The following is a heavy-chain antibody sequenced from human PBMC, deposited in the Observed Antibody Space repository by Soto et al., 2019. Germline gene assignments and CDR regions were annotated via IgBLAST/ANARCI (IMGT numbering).Heavy chain of an antibody. CDR3: VRDRSYPFYFDS. D-gene: IGHD3-10*01. V-gene: IGHV1-2*02. J-gene: IGHJ4*02. CDR2: INPYSGGT. CDR1: GYTFTDYF. Sequence: ASVKVSCKASGYTFTDYFIHWVRQAPGQGLEWMGCINPYSGGTNSAQNFQGRVTMTRDTFISTAYMELTSLRSDDTAVYYCVRDRSYPFYFDSWGQGTLVTVSS.